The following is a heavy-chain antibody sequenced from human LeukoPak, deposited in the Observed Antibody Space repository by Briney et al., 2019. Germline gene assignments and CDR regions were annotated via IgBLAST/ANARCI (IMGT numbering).Heavy chain of an antibody. CDR2: IYVGGRTT. Sequence: GGSLRLSCVASGFTFSNYWMHWVRQPPGKGLVWVSRIYVGGRTTNYADSVKGRFTISRDNAKNTVYLEMNSLSVEDTATYYCIRDFRSADLWGQGTLVTVTS. J-gene: IGHJ5*02. CDR1: GFTFSNYW. CDR3: IRDFRSADL. V-gene: IGHV3-74*01.